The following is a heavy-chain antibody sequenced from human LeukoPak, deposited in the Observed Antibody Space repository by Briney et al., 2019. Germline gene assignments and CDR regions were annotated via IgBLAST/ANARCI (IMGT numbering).Heavy chain of an antibody. CDR1: GDSINNYY. V-gene: IGHV4-59*01. D-gene: IGHD3-22*01. J-gene: IGHJ6*02. CDR3: PRALPLKYDVSGYYHYVMEV. CDR2: IYYSGTT. Sequence: SETLSLTCTVSGDSINNYYWSWIRQPPGKGLEWVGYIYYSGTTDYNPSLKSRVTISVDTSKNQFSLNLNSVTAADTAVYYCPRALPLKYDVSGYYHYVMEVWGQGNTVTVSS.